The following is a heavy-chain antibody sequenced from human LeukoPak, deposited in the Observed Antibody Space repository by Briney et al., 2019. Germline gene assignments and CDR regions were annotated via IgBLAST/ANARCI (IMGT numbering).Heavy chain of an antibody. CDR1: GFTFSKAW. Sequence: GGSLRLSCAASGFTFSKAWMSWVRQAPGKGLEWIGRIISKTDGGTADYAPPLKGRFSISRDDSKNALYLQMNSLKSEDTAVYYCTTLEGEYLNYWGQGTLVTVSS. V-gene: IGHV3-15*01. J-gene: IGHJ4*01. CDR2: IISKTDGGTA. CDR3: TTLEGEYLNY. D-gene: IGHD3-3*01.